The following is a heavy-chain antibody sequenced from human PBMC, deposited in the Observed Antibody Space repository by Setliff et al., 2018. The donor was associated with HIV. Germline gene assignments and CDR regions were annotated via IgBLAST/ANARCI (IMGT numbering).Heavy chain of an antibody. CDR2: MNPNSGNT. D-gene: IGHD3-22*01. J-gene: IGHJ6*03. V-gene: IGHV1-8*02. Sequence: ASVKVSCKASGYTFSSYDINWVRQATGQGLEWMGWMNPNSGNTGYAQKFQGRVTMTRDTPISTAYMELNNLNFEDTAVYYCARSRRDSYDRGRKNHYYIDVWGKGTTVTVSS. CDR3: ARSRRDSYDRGRKNHYYIDV. CDR1: GYTFSSYD.